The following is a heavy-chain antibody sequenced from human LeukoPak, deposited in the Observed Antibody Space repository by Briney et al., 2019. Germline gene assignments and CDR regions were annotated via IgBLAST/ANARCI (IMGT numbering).Heavy chain of an antibody. V-gene: IGHV1-46*01. J-gene: IGHJ5*02. CDR2: INPSGGGA. D-gene: IGHD3-10*01. CDR3: ARGLGSGSYYGS. Sequence: ASVKVSCKASGYTFTSYYMHWVRQASGQGLEWMGIINPSGGGASYAQKFQGRVTMTRDTSTSTVYMGLSSLRSEDTAVYYCARGLGSGSYYGSWGQGTLVTVSS. CDR1: GYTFTSYY.